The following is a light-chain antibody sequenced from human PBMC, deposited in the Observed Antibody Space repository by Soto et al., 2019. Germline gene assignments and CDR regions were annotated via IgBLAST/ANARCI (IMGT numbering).Light chain of an antibody. CDR1: QSVGSN. Sequence: MTQSPSTLSASVGDRVTITCRASQSVGSNLAWYQQKPGQAPRLLMYGASTRATGIPARFSGSGSGAEFTLTISSLQSEDFAVYYCQQYNNRPPWTFGQGTKVEIK. CDR2: GAS. V-gene: IGKV3-15*01. J-gene: IGKJ1*01. CDR3: QQYNNRPPWT.